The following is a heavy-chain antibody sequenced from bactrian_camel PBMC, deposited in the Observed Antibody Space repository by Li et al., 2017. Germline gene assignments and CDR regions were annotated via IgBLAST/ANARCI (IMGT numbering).Heavy chain of an antibody. CDR1: AYTPANVR. Sequence: HVQLVESGGGFVQAGGSLRLSCAFDAYTPANVRMAWFRQAPGKEREGVASLASDGSSIYANSLKGRFSISKDYAKDTLYLQMNSLKPEDTAMYYCAADYGLGTSLVANEYNYWGQGTQVTVS. V-gene: IGHV3S53*01. CDR2: LASDGSS. J-gene: IGHJ4*01. D-gene: IGHD5*01. CDR3: AADYGLGTSLVANEYNY.